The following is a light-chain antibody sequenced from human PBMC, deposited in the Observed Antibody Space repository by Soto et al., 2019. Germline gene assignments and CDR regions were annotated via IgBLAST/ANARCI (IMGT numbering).Light chain of an antibody. CDR2: AVT. J-gene: IGLJ1*01. CDR3: SSYTSSSTL. CDR1: SSDVGGYNY. Sequence: QSALTQPASVSGSPGQSITISFTGTSSDVGGYNYVSWYQQHPGKAPKLMIYAVTDRPSGVSSRFSGSKSGNTASLTISGLQAEAEADYYCSSYTSSSTLFVTGTKLTLL. V-gene: IGLV2-14*01.